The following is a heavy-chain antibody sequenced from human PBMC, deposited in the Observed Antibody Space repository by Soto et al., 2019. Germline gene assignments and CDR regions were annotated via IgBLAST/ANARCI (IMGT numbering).Heavy chain of an antibody. D-gene: IGHD3-3*01. CDR3: ARDLSQERITIFGVVIDSPDYGMDV. CDR2: ISAYNGNT. CDR1: GYTFTSYG. Sequence: ASVKVSCKASGYTFTSYGISWVRQAPGQGLEWMGWISAYNGNTNYAQKLQGRVTMTTDTSTSTAYMELTSLRSDDTAVYYCARDLSQERITIFGVVIDSPDYGMDVWGQGTTVTVSS. J-gene: IGHJ6*02. V-gene: IGHV1-18*01.